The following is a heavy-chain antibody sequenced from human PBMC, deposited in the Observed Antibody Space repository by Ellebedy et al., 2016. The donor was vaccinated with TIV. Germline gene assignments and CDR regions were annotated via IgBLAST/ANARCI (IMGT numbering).Heavy chain of an antibody. J-gene: IGHJ6*02. CDR2: ISVGGSA. V-gene: IGHV3-66*01. D-gene: IGHD2-15*01. CDR1: GFTITSNY. Sequence: GGSLRLSCVVSGFTITSNYMSWVRQAPGRGLEWVSVISVGGSAYYADSVEGRFTISRDNSRNTLFLQMNGLRAEDTAVYYCARGHCSGSSCLYYYYGMDVWGQGTTVTVAS. CDR3: ARGHCSGSSCLYYYYGMDV.